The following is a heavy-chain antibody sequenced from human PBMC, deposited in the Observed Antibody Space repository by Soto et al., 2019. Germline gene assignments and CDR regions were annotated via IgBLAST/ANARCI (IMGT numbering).Heavy chain of an antibody. V-gene: IGHV1-69*05. CDR3: ARDGSLRGSQINDY. CDR1: GGTFSSYT. J-gene: IGHJ4*02. Sequence: GASVKVSCKASGGTFSSYTVSWLRQIPGQGLEWMGGIIPDFGTTNYAQKFQGRVTITRDTSASTAYMELSSLRSEDTAVYYCARDGSLRGSQINDYWGQGTLVTVSS. CDR2: IIPDFGTT. D-gene: IGHD3-10*01.